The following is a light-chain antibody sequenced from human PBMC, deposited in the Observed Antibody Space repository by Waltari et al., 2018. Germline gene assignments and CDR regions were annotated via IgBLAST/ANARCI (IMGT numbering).Light chain of an antibody. J-gene: IGLJ2*01. V-gene: IGLV1-47*01. Sequence: QSVLTQPPSASGTPGQRVTISCSGSSSNIGSNPVSWYQQLPGMAPTLLIYRNNQRPSGVPDRLSGSKSGTSASLAISGLRSEDEAHYYCAAWDDSLEEVFGGGTKLTVL. CDR3: AAWDDSLEEV. CDR1: SSNIGSNP. CDR2: RNN.